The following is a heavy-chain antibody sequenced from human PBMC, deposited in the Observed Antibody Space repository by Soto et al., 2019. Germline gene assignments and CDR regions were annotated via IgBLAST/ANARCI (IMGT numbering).Heavy chain of an antibody. Sequence: QVQLVQSGAEVKKTGASVKVSCKTSGYTFTNFGISWVRQAPGQGLEWMGWISAYNGNTNYAQNFQGRVTMTTDTSTSRAHMGLRSLRSDDTAVYYYERGRTPSDYWCQGTLVTVSS. D-gene: IGHD2-15*01. CDR2: ISAYNGNT. CDR3: ERGRTPSDY. V-gene: IGHV1-18*01. J-gene: IGHJ4*02. CDR1: GYTFTNFG.